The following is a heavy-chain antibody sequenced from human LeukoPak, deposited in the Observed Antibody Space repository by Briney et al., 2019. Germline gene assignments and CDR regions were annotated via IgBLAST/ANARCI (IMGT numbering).Heavy chain of an antibody. CDR3: ARRGHYYGSGSYFPFDY. CDR2: IYPGDSDT. D-gene: IGHD3-10*01. V-gene: IGHV5-51*01. J-gene: IGHJ4*02. CDR1: GYSFTSYW. Sequence: GESLKISCKGSGYSFTSYWIGWVRRMPGKGLEWMGIIYPGDSDTRYSPSFQGQVTISADKSISTAYLQWSSLKASDTAMYYCARRGHYYGSGSYFPFDYWGQGTLVTVSS.